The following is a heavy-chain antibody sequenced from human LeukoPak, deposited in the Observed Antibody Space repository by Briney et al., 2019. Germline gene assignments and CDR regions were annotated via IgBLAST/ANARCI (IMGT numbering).Heavy chain of an antibody. V-gene: IGHV3-21*01. D-gene: IGHD3-22*01. J-gene: IGHJ4*02. Sequence: GGSLRLSCAASGFTFSSYSTNWVRQAPGKGLEWVSSISSSSSYIYYADSVKGRFTISRDNAKNSLYLQMNSLRAEDTAVCYCARDTDYYYDSSGPHDYRGQGTLVTVSS. CDR3: ARDTDYYYDSSGPHDY. CDR1: GFTFSSYS. CDR2: ISSSSSYI.